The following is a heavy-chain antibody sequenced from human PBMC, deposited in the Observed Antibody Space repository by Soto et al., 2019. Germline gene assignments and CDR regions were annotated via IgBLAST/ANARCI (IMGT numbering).Heavy chain of an antibody. V-gene: IGHV4-34*01. D-gene: IGHD3-10*01. CDR1: GGSLSGYY. J-gene: IGHJ4*02. CDR3: AILPYYYGSGSYKQIDY. CDR2: ITESGST. Sequence: SETLSLTCAVYGGSLSGYYWSSNRHPPEKELEWTGAITESGSTNYSPSRKSRVTISVDTSKTKFSLKLSSVTAADTAVYYCAILPYYYGSGSYKQIDYRGQETLVTVSS.